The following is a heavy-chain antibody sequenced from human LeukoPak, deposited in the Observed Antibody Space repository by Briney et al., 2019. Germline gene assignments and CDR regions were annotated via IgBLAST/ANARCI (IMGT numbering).Heavy chain of an antibody. CDR2: IFYSGSA. J-gene: IGHJ5*02. Sequence: SETLSLTCTVSGGSISTSNYYWGWIRQPPGKGLEWIGNIFYSGSAYYSPSLKSRVTISVDTSKNQFSLKLSSVTAADTAVYYCARGQGYSSSWTPKRNWFDPWGQGTLVTVSS. CDR1: GGSISTSNYY. V-gene: IGHV4-39*07. CDR3: ARGQGYSSSWTPKRNWFDP. D-gene: IGHD6-13*01.